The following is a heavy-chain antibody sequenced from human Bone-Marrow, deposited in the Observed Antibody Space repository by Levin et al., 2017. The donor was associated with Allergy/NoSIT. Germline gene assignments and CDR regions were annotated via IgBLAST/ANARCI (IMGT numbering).Heavy chain of an antibody. CDR2: ISYDGSNK. V-gene: IGHV3-30*18. D-gene: IGHD4-17*01. Sequence: PGGSLRLSCAASGFTFSSYGMHWVRQAPGKGLEWVAVISYDGSNKYYADSVKGRFTISRDNSKNTLYLQMNSLRAEDTAVYYCAKARPYMTTVTYFDYWGQGTLVTVSS. J-gene: IGHJ4*02. CDR3: AKARPYMTTVTYFDY. CDR1: GFTFSSYG.